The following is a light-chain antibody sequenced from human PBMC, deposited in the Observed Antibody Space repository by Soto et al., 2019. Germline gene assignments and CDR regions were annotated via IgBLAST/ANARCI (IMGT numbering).Light chain of an antibody. CDR2: GAS. J-gene: IGKJ4*01. V-gene: IGKV3-20*01. CDR1: QSVSSTY. CDR3: QQYGSSPLT. Sequence: EIVLTQSPGTLSLSPGERATLSCRASQSVSSTYLAWCQQKPGQAPRLLIYGASSRATDIPDRFSGSGSGTDFTLTISRLEPEDFAVYSCQQYGSSPLTFGGGTKV.